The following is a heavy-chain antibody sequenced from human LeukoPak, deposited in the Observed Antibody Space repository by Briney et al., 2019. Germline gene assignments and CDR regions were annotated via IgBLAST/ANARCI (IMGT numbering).Heavy chain of an antibody. Sequence: GGSLRLSCAASGFTFSDYYMSWVRQAPGKGLEWVAGLSGSAGGTNYADSVKGRFTISRDNSKNTLFLQMDRLRAEDTAVYFCAKRGVVVRVFLVGFHKEAYYFDSWGQGAQVTVSS. D-gene: IGHD3-16*02. CDR2: LSGSAGGT. J-gene: IGHJ4*02. V-gene: IGHV3-23*01. CDR1: GFTFSDYY. CDR3: AKRGVVVRVFLVGFHKEAYYFDS.